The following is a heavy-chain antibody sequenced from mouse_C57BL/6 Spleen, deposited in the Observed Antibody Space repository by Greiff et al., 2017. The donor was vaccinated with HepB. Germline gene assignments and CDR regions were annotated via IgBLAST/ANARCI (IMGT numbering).Heavy chain of an antibody. Sequence: DVKLVESGGGLVQPGGSLSLSCAASGFTFTDYYMSWVRQPPGKALEWLGFIRNKANGYTTEYSASVKGRFTISRDNSQSILYHQMNALRAEDSATYYCARSPNWYFDVWGTGTTVTVSS. J-gene: IGHJ1*03. CDR2: IRNKANGYTT. V-gene: IGHV7-3*01. CDR3: ARSPNWYFDV. CDR1: GFTFTDYY.